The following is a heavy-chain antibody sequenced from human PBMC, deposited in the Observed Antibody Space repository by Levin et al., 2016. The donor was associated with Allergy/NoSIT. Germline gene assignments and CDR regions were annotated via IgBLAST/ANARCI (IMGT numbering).Heavy chain of an antibody. Sequence: GESLKISCAASGFTFSDYYMSWVRQAPGKGLEWVSYIGSSGSDTNYADSVKGRFTISRDNAKNSLSLQMNSLRAEDTAVYYCARSLFYSGSGSLDFDYWGQGTLVTVSS. V-gene: IGHV3-11*06. J-gene: IGHJ4*02. CDR1: GFTFSDYY. CDR3: ARSLFYSGSGSLDFDY. CDR2: IGSSGSDT. D-gene: IGHD3-10*01.